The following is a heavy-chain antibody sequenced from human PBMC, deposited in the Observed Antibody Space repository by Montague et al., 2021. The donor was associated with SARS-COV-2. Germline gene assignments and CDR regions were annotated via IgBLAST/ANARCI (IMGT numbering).Heavy chain of an antibody. D-gene: IGHD1-26*01. Sequence: SETLSLTCYVSGDSIYKSYLYWGRIRPPPGQGLVWIVTVYYSAATHYNVALKSRLTISVYTSKNQISLKLNSVPAADTAVYYCAGRINSGSYLDSWGQGTLVTVPS. CDR1: GDSIYKSYLY. CDR3: AGRINSGSYLDS. J-gene: IGHJ4*02. V-gene: IGHV4-39*01. CDR2: VYYSAAT.